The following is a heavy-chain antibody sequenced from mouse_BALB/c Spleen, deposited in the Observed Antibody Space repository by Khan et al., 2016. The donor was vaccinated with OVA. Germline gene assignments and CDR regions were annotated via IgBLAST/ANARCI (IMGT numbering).Heavy chain of an antibody. J-gene: IGHJ4*01. CDR1: GYTFTSYY. CDR2: IYPGNVNT. CDR3: ARWGGNYPSYAMDY. V-gene: IGHV1S56*01. D-gene: IGHD2-1*01. Sequence: VQLQESGPELVKPGASVGISCKASGYTFTSYYIHWVKQRPGQGLEWIGWIYPGNVNTKYNEKFKGKATLTADKSSSTAYMQLSSLTSEDSAVYFCARWGGNYPSYAMDYWGQGTSVTVSS.